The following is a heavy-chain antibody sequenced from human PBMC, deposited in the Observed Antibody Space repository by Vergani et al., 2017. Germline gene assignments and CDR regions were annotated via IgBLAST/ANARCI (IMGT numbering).Heavy chain of an antibody. CDR2: IHYSGST. Sequence: QVQLQESGPGLVKPSETLSLTCTVSGGSISSYYWSWIRQPPGKGLEWIGYIHYSGSTNYNPSLRSRVTISVDTSKNQFSLKLSSVTAADTAVYYCARTEAGITMFGVIIYYFDYWGQGTLVTVSS. D-gene: IGHD3-3*01. CDR1: GGSISSYY. CDR3: ARTEAGITMFGVIIYYFDY. V-gene: IGHV4-59*01. J-gene: IGHJ4*02.